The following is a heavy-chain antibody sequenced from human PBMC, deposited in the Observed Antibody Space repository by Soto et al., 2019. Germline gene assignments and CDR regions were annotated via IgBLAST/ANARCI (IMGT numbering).Heavy chain of an antibody. CDR1: GGSISSSSYY. J-gene: IGHJ6*02. V-gene: IGHV4-39*07. CDR3: ARGPLCITGTCYYGMDV. Sequence: SETLCLTCTVSGGSISSSSYYWSWIRQPPGKGLEWIGEINHSGSTNYNPSLKSRVTISVDTSKNQFSLKLSSVTAADTAVYYCARGPLCITGTCYYGMDVWGQGTTVTVSS. D-gene: IGHD1-7*01. CDR2: INHSGST.